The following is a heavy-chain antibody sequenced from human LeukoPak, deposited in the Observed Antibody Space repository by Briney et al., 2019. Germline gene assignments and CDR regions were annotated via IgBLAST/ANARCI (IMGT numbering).Heavy chain of an antibody. D-gene: IGHD3-3*01. Sequence: GASVKVSCKVSGYTFTSFGMSWLRQAPGQGLEWMGWINTYNGKTSYAQKLQGRVTMTTDTSTSTAYMELRSLRSDDTAVYCCASRSGSTPYYYDYWGQGTLVAVSS. CDR3: ASRSGSTPYYYDY. V-gene: IGHV1-18*01. CDR1: GYTFTSFG. CDR2: INTYNGKT. J-gene: IGHJ4*02.